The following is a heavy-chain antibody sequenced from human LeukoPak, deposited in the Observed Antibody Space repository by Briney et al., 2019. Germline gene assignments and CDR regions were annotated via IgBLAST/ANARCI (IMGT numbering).Heavy chain of an antibody. V-gene: IGHV3-7*01. Sequence: PGGSLRLSCAVSGFPFSGYWMGWVRQAAGNGLEWVATINEDGSEIYYVDSVKGRFTISRDNAKNSLSLQMNSLRAEDTTLYYCARGFDGRSAFDIWGRGTMVTVSS. CDR3: ARGFDGRSAFDI. J-gene: IGHJ3*02. CDR2: INEDGSEI. D-gene: IGHD3-10*01. CDR1: GFPFSGYW.